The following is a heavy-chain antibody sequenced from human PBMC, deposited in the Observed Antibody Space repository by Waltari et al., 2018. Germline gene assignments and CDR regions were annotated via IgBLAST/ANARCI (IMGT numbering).Heavy chain of an antibody. J-gene: IGHJ5*02. V-gene: IGHV3-30*03. CDR2: ISFDGSDQ. Sequence: VEVVESGGGVVQPGRSVRLSCVVSGPNFSSVGIHWVRQAPVKGLEWIALISFDGSDQYYADSVKGRFTISRDNSQNAVYLQMNSLRTEDTATYYCVVSTRFDPWGQGTLVTVSS. CDR1: GPNFSSVG. D-gene: IGHD1-1*01. CDR3: VVSTRFDP.